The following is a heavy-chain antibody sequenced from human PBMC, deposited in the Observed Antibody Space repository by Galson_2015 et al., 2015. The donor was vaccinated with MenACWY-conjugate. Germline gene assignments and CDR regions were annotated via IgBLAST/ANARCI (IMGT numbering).Heavy chain of an antibody. CDR2: INQDGREK. J-gene: IGHJ6*02. V-gene: IGHV3-7*03. Sequence: SLRLSCAASGFTFSSNWMSWVRQAPGKGLEWVANINQDGREKYYVDSMKGRFTISRDDAKNSLYLQMNSLRAVDTAVYYCARLPAGSEIRYFYGMDVWGQGTTVTVSS. CDR1: GFTFSSNW. D-gene: IGHD5-24*01. CDR3: ARLPAGSEIRYFYGMDV.